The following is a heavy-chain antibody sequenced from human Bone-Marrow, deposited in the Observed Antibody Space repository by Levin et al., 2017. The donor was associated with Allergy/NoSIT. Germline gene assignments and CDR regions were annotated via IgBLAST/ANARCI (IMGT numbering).Heavy chain of an antibody. CDR1: GFSFSAYW. CDR2: IKEEGSET. D-gene: IGHD2-2*01. J-gene: IGHJ6*02. V-gene: IGHV3-7*01. CDR3: VREDCSITGCYGHYYYGMDL. Sequence: LSGGSLRLSCAASGFSFSAYWLAWVRQAPGKGLEWVASIKEEGSETYYVDSVKGRFTISRDKAKNSLFLEMNNLRTEHTAVYYCVREDCSITGCYGHYYYGMDLWGQGTTVTVSS.